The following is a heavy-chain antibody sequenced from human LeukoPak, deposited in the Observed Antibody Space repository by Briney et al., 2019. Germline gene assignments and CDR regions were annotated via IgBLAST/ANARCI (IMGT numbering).Heavy chain of an antibody. D-gene: IGHD6-13*01. CDR1: GGTFSSYA. CDR2: IIPILGIA. J-gene: IGHJ4*02. Sequence: GASVKVSCKASGGTFSSYAISWVRQAPGQGLEWMGGIIPILGIANYAQKFQGRVTITADKSTSTAYMELSSLRSEDTAVYYCAREPLTGYSSSWYVDYWGQGTLVTVSS. V-gene: IGHV1-69*10. CDR3: AREPLTGYSSSWYVDY.